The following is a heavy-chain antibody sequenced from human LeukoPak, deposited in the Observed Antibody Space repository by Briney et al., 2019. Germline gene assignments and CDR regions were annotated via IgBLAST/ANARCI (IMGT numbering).Heavy chain of an antibody. V-gene: IGHV3-33*01. Sequence: GGSLRLSCAASGFTFSSYGMHWVRQAPGKGLEWVAVIWYDGSNKYYADFVKGRFTISRDNSKNTLYLQMNSLRAEDTAVYYCAREVGTTMDYYYGMDVWGQGTTVTVSS. D-gene: IGHD1-7*01. CDR1: GFTFSSYG. CDR3: AREVGTTMDYYYGMDV. CDR2: IWYDGSNK. J-gene: IGHJ6*02.